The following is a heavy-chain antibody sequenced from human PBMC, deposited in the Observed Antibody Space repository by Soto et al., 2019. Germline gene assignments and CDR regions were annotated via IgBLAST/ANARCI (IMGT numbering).Heavy chain of an antibody. D-gene: IGHD1-26*01. CDR1: GGSFSGYS. J-gene: IGHJ4*02. CDR2: INHSGSS. V-gene: IGHV4-34*01. Sequence: QVQLQQWGAGLLKPSETLSLTCAVNGGSFSGYSWTWIRQSPGKGLEWMGQINHSGSSIYSPSLKSRVSTSLHNSKNQFSLELTSVTAADAAVYFCARGLFSENSYSGGWYYFDSWGQGTLVAVSS. CDR3: ARGLFSENSYSGGWYYFDS.